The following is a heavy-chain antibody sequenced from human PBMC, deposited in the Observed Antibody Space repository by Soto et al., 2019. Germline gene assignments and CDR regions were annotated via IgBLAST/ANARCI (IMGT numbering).Heavy chain of an antibody. Sequence: ASVKVSCKASGYTFTSYAMHWVRQAPGQGLEWMGWISAYNGDTNYAQKLQGRVTMTTDTSTSTAYMELRSLRSGDTAVYYCARDGPSLLWFGELSLPDYFDYWGQGTLVTVSS. CDR1: GYTFTSYA. D-gene: IGHD3-10*01. J-gene: IGHJ4*02. CDR3: ARDGPSLLWFGELSLPDYFDY. V-gene: IGHV1-18*01. CDR2: ISAYNGDT.